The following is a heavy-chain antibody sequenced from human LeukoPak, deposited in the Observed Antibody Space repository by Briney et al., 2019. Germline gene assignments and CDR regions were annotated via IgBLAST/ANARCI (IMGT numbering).Heavy chain of an antibody. J-gene: IGHJ3*02. CDR1: GGSVSSESYH. CDR2: IFTGGSS. D-gene: IGHD3-16*01. Sequence: SETLSLTCTVSGGSVSSESYHWTWIRQPPRTGLEWIAYIFTGGSSYYNPSLKSRVTISVDTSKNQFSLKLNSVTAADTAQYHCARGVGGVREGFDIWGQGTMVTVSS. CDR3: ARGVGGVREGFDI. V-gene: IGHV4-61*01.